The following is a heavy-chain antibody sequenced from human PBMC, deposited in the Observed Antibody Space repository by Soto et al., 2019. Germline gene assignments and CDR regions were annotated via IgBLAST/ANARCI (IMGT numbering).Heavy chain of an antibody. CDR1: GFTFSSYS. CDR2: ISSSSSYI. V-gene: IGHV3-21*01. CDR3: ARGTGSGSPGGGAFDT. Sequence: EVQLVESGGGLVKPGGSLRLSCAASGFTFSSYSMNWVRQAPGKGLEWVSSISSSSSYIYYADSVKGRFTISRDNAKNSLCRQVNRLRAEDAAVYYCARGTGSGSPGGGAFDTWGQGTMVTVSS. J-gene: IGHJ3*02. D-gene: IGHD6-19*01.